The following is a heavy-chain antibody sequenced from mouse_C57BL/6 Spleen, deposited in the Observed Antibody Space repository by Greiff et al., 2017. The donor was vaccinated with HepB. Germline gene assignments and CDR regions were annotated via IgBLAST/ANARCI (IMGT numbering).Heavy chain of an antibody. CDR1: GYTFTSSW. V-gene: IGHV1-64*01. Sequence: QVQLQQPGAELVKPGASVKLSCKASGYTFTSSWMHWVKQRPGQGLEWIGMIHPNSGSTNYNEKFKSKATLTVDKSSSTAYMQLSSLTSEDAAVYYCAREERLGRGFAYWGQGTLVTVSA. CDR2: IHPNSGST. CDR3: AREERLGRGFAY. J-gene: IGHJ3*01. D-gene: IGHD4-1*01.